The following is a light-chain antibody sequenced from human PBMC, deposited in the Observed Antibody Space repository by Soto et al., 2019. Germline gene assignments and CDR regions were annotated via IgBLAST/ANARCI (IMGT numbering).Light chain of an antibody. V-gene: IGLV2-14*03. CDR2: DVI. CDR1: RRDVGGYNY. Sequence: QSVLTQPASVSGSPGQSITISCTGTRRDVGGYNYVSWYQQHPGKAPKLMIYDVINRPSGVSNRFSGSKSGNSASLTISGLQAEDEADYYCSSYTSSSTYVVFGGGTKLTVL. CDR3: SSYTSSSTYVV. J-gene: IGLJ2*01.